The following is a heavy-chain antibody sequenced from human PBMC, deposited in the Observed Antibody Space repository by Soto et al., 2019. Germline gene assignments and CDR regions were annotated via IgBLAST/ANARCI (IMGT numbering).Heavy chain of an antibody. Sequence: QVQLVQSGAEVKKPGASVKVSCKASGYTFTLYYMHWVRQAPGQGLEWMGWINLYSGDTNYAQKFQGXXTXTXXTSISTAYMELSNLKSDDTAVYYCTRGGVVTTIDYWGQGTLVTVSS. D-gene: IGHD2-21*02. CDR1: GYTFTLYY. CDR3: TRGGVVTTIDY. V-gene: IGHV1-2*02. J-gene: IGHJ4*02. CDR2: INLYSGDT.